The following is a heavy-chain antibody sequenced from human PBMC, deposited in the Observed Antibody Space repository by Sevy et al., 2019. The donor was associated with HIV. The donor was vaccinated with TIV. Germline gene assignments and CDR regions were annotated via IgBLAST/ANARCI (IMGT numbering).Heavy chain of an antibody. J-gene: IGHJ3*02. V-gene: IGHV3-23*01. D-gene: IGHD2-8*02. CDR2: ISAGGYSDDST. CDR1: GFTFNTYA. CDR3: AKDIVFVVGEAVDI. Sequence: GGSLRLSCVASGFTFNTYAMNWVRQTPGKGLELVSAISAGGYSDDSTYYADSVKGRFTISRDNSKNTLYLQMNNLKTDGSAIYYCAKDIVFVVGEAVDIWGQGTMVTVSS.